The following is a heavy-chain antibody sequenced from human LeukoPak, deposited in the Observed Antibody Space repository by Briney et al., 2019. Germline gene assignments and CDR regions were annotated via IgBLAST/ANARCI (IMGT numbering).Heavy chain of an antibody. J-gene: IGHJ4*02. D-gene: IGHD4-11*01. CDR2: IYYSGST. Sequence: PSETLSLTCTVSGGSISSGGYSWSWIRQHPWKGLEWIGYIYYSGSTYYNPSLKSRVTISVDTSKNQFSLKLSSVTAADTAVYYCARDDYSNGYYFDYWGQGTLVTVSS. CDR3: ARDDYSNGYYFDY. CDR1: GGSISSGGYS. V-gene: IGHV4-31*03.